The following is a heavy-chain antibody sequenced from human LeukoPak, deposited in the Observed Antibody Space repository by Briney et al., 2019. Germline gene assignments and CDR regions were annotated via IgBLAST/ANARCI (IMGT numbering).Heavy chain of an antibody. V-gene: IGHV1-18*01. J-gene: IGHJ6*02. CDR1: GYTFTSYG. CDR3: ASIYYDSSGYYPYYYYYGMDV. Sequence: ASVKVSCKASGYTFTSYGICWVRQAPGQGLEWVGWISAYNGNTNYAQKLQGRVTMTTDTSTSTAYMELRSLRSDDTAVYYCASIYYDSSGYYPYYYYYGMDVWGQGTTVTVSS. CDR2: ISAYNGNT. D-gene: IGHD3-22*01.